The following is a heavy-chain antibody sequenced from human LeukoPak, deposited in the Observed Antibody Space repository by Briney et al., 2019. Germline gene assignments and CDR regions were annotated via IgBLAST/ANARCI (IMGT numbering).Heavy chain of an antibody. CDR1: GYTFTSYA. D-gene: IGHD3-10*01. CDR3: ARDRGYYGSGSEFDY. J-gene: IGHJ4*02. V-gene: IGHV1-3*01. CDR2: INAGNGNT. Sequence: ASVKVSCKASGYTFTSYAMHWVRQAPGQRLEWMGWINAGNGNTKYSQKFQGRVTITRDTSASTAYMELSSLRSEDTAVYYCARDRGYYGSGSEFDYWGQGTLVTVS.